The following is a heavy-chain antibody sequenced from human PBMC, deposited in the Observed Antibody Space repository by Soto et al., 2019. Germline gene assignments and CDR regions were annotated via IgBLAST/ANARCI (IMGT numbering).Heavy chain of an antibody. D-gene: IGHD5-12*01. CDR1: GFTFSSYS. CDR2: ISSSSSYI. V-gene: IGHV3-21*01. J-gene: IGHJ6*03. CDR3: ARGPGYSGYDPPTRYYYYMDV. Sequence: GGSLRLSCAASGFTFSSYSMNWVRQAPGKGLEWVSSISSSSSYIYYADSVKGRFTISRDNAKNSLYLQMNSLRAEDTAVYYCARGPGYSGYDPPTRYYYYMDVWGKGTTVTVSS.